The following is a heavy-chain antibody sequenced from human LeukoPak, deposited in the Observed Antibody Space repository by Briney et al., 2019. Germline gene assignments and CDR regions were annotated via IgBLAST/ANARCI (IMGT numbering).Heavy chain of an antibody. Sequence: ASVKVSCKASGGTFSSYAMSWVRQAPGKGLEWVSAISGSGGSTYYADSVKGRFTISRDNSKNTLYLQMNSLRAEDTAVYYCAKGLRILSFDYWGQGTLVTVSS. J-gene: IGHJ4*02. CDR1: GGTFSSYA. V-gene: IGHV3-23*01. D-gene: IGHD2/OR15-2a*01. CDR3: AKGLRILSFDY. CDR2: ISGSGGST.